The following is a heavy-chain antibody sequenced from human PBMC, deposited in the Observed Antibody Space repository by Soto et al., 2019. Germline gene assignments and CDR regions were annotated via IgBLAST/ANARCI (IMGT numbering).Heavy chain of an antibody. V-gene: IGHV3-23*01. CDR3: AKDPSPYRSGWFGGGERDDS. J-gene: IGHJ4*02. Sequence: EVQLLESGGGLVQPGGSLRLSCAASGFAFGNYAMSWVRQAPGKGLEWVSGISSGGSTFYADSVKGRFTISRDNSNNILYLQMNSLRAEDTAVYNCAKDPSPYRSGWFGGGERDDSGGQGPLVTVSS. CDR1: GFAFGNYA. CDR2: ISSGGST. D-gene: IGHD6-19*01.